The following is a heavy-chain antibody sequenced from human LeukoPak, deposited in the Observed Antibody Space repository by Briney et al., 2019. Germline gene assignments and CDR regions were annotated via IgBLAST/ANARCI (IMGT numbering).Heavy chain of an antibody. CDR2: IIPIFGTA. CDR3: ARASLKEWLVSYYYYGMDV. J-gene: IGHJ6*02. V-gene: IGHV1-69*13. Sequence: ASVKVSCKASGGTFSSYAISWVRQAPGQGLEWMGGIIPIFGTANYAQKFQGRVTITADESTSIAYMELSSLRSEDTAVYYCARASLKEWLVSYYYYGMDVWGQGTTVTVSS. CDR1: GGTFSSYA. D-gene: IGHD6-19*01.